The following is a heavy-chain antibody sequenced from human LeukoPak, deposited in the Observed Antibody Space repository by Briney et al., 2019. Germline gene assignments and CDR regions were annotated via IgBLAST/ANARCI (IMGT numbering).Heavy chain of an antibody. V-gene: IGHV4-34*01. CDR2: INHSGST. Sequence: TSETLSLTCAVYGGSFSGYYWSWIRQPPGKGLEWIGEINHSGSTNYNPSLKSRVTISVDTSKNQFSLKLSSVTAADTAVYYCARLYDYGDYYFDYWGQGTLVTVSS. J-gene: IGHJ4*02. D-gene: IGHD4-17*01. CDR3: ARLYDYGDYYFDY. CDR1: GGSFSGYY.